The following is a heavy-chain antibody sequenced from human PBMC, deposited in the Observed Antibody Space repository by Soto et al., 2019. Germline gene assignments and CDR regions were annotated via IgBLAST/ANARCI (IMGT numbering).Heavy chain of an antibody. Sequence: QVQLVQSGAEVKKPGASVKVSCKASGYTFTSYYMHWMRQAPGQGLEWMGIINPSGGSTSYAQKFQGRVTMTRDTSTSTVYMELSSLRSEDTAVYYCAREGDDYGALGGVYYFDYWGQGTLVTVSS. CDR3: AREGDDYGALGGVYYFDY. CDR1: GYTFTSYY. D-gene: IGHD4-17*01. J-gene: IGHJ4*02. V-gene: IGHV1-46*01. CDR2: INPSGGST.